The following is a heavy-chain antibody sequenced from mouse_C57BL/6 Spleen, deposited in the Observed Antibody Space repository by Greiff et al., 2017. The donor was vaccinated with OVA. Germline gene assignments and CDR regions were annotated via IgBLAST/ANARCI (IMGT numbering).Heavy chain of an antibody. D-gene: IGHD1-1*01. J-gene: IGHJ2*01. Sequence: DVLLVESGGGLVKPGGSLKLSCAASGFTFSSSAMSWVRQTPEKRLEWVATISDGGSYTYYPDNVKGRFTISRDNAKNHLYLQLSHLKSEDTAMYYCARDGSSYYFDYWGQGTTLTVSS. CDR3: ARDGSSYYFDY. CDR2: ISDGGSYT. V-gene: IGHV5-4*01. CDR1: GFTFSSSA.